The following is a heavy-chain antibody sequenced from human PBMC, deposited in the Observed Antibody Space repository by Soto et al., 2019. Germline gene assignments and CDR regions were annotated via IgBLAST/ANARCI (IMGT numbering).Heavy chain of an antibody. V-gene: IGHV1-18*01. Sequence: ASVKVSCKASSYTFTSYGISWVRQAPGQGLEWMGWISAYNGNTNYAQKLQGRVTMTTDTSTSTAYMELRSLRSDDTAVYYCARDPKFCSSTSCYKVGSSPQGGGMDVWGQGTTVTVSS. CDR3: ARDPKFCSSTSCYKVGSSPQGGGMDV. D-gene: IGHD2-2*02. J-gene: IGHJ6*02. CDR1: SYTFTSYG. CDR2: ISAYNGNT.